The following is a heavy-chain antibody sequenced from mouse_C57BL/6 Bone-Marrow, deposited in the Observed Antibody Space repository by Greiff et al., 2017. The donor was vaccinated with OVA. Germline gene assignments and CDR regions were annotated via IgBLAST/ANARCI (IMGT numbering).Heavy chain of an antibody. J-gene: IGHJ4*01. CDR1: GFTFTDYY. D-gene: IGHD1-1*02. V-gene: IGHV7-3*01. CDR3: ARGPTGGMDY. CDR2: IRNKANGYTT. Sequence: DVKLVESGGGLVQPGGSLSLSCAASGFTFTDYYMSWVRQPPGKALEWLGFIRNKANGYTTEYSASVKGRFTISRDNSQSILYLQMNALRAEDSATYYCARGPTGGMDYWGQGTSVTVSS.